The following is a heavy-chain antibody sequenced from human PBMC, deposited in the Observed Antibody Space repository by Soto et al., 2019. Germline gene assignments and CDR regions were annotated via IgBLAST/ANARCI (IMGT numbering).Heavy chain of an antibody. CDR2: ISPSGGST. J-gene: IGHJ6*03. CDR3: ARGNDFWSGYQKDYYYYYMDV. V-gene: IGHV1-46*01. D-gene: IGHD3-3*01. Sequence: ASVKVSCKASGYTFTSYYMHWVLQAPGQGLEWMGIISPSGGSTSYAQKFQGRVTMTRDTSTSTVYMELSSLRSEDTAVYYCARGNDFWSGYQKDYYYYYMDVWGKGTTVTVS. CDR1: GYTFTSYY.